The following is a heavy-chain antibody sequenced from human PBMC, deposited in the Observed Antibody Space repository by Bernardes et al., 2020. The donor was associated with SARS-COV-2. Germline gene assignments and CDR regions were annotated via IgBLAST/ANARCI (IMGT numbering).Heavy chain of an antibody. CDR2: IYHSGIT. J-gene: IGHJ6*02. CDR1: GYSISSVNY. D-gene: IGHD3-3*01. CDR3: ARDTNGDYDSWSAYLLDYGMDG. V-gene: IGHV4-38-2*02. Sequence: SETLSLTFSVSGYSISSVNYWGWIRQPPGKGLELIGSIYHSGITYYNASLKSRVTISVDKSKNQFSLKLSSVTAADTAVYYCARDTNGDYDSWSAYLLDYGMDGGGQGTTVTVSS.